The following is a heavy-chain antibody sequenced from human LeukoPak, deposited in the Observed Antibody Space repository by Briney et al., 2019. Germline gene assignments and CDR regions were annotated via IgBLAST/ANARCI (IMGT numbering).Heavy chain of an antibody. CDR1: GFTFSSYG. CDR2: IWYDGSNK. CDR3: ARDRDRGLETFDY. D-gene: IGHD1-14*01. Sequence: GGSLRLSCAASGFTFSSYGMHWVRQAPGKGLEWVAVIWYDGSNKYYADSVKGRFTISRDNSKNTLYLQMNSLRAEDTAVYYCARDRDRGLETFDYWGQGTLVTVSS. V-gene: IGHV3-33*01. J-gene: IGHJ4*02.